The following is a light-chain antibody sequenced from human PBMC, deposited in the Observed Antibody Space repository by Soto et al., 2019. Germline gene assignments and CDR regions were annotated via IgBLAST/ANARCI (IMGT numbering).Light chain of an antibody. CDR1: QRVDTN. CDR2: DAS. J-gene: IGKJ2*02. V-gene: IGKV3-15*01. CDR3: QQYSDWPPCT. Sequence: EIVMTQSPATLSVSPGERVVLSCRASQRVDTNLAWYQQRPGQAPRLLVYDASTRADGIPARFSGSGSGLEFTLTIFSLQSDDFAVYYCQQYSDWPPCTFGQGTKVDIK.